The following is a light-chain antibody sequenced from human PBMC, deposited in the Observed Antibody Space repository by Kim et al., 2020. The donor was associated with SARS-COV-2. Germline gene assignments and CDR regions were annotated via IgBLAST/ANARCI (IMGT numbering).Light chain of an antibody. CDR2: QDS. Sequence: SYELTQPPSVSVSPGQTASITCSGDKLGDKYACWYQQKPGQSPVLVIYQDSKRLSGIPERFSGSNSGNTATLTISGTQAMDEADYYCQAWDSSHVVFGGG. CDR3: QAWDSSHVV. CDR1: KLGDKY. J-gene: IGLJ2*01. V-gene: IGLV3-1*01.